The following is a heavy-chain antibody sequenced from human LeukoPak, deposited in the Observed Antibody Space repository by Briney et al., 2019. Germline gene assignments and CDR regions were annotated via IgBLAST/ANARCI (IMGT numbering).Heavy chain of an antibody. J-gene: IGHJ4*02. D-gene: IGHD3-10*01. CDR3: ARMLVRGFDY. CDR2: INHSGST. Sequence: LRLSCAASGFTFSVSAMHWIRQPPGKGLEWIGEINHSGSTNYNPSLKSRVTISVDTSKNQFSLKLSSVTAADTAVYYCARMLVRGFDYWGQGTLVTVSS. V-gene: IGHV4-34*01. CDR1: GFTFSVSA.